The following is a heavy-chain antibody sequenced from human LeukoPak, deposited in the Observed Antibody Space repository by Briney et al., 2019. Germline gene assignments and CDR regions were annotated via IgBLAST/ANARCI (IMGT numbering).Heavy chain of an antibody. CDR2: IYYSGST. J-gene: IGHJ4*02. V-gene: IGHV4-59*08. Sequence: PSETLSLTCTVSGGSISSYYWGWIRQPPGKGLEWIGYIYYSGSTNYNPSLKSRVTISVDTSKNQFSLKLSSVTAADTAVYYCARHTGSSKTLLVNWGQGTLVTVSS. CDR3: ARHTGSSKTLLVN. D-gene: IGHD6-13*01. CDR1: GGSISSYY.